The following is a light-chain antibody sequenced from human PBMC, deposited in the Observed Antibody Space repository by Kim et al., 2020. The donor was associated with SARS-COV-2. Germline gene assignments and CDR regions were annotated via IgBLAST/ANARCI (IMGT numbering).Light chain of an antibody. V-gene: IGLV2-14*03. J-gene: IGLJ1*01. CDR2: DVS. CDR1: SSDVSGYNY. CDR3: SSYTSSSTNYV. Sequence: STAISCTGTSSDVSGYNYVSWYQQHPGKAPKLMIYDVSNRPSGVSNRFSGSKSGNTASLTISGLQAEDEADYYCSSYTSSSTNYVFGTGTKVTVL.